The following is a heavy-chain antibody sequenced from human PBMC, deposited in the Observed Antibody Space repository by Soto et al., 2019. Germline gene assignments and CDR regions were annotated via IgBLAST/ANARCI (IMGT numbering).Heavy chain of an antibody. CDR1: GDSVSSNSAA. D-gene: IGHD3-9*01. CDR3: ARGGGDILTPADYYYYGMDV. J-gene: IGHJ6*02. Sequence: PSQTLSLTCAISGDSVSSNSAAWNWIRQSPSRGLEWLGRTYYRSKWYNDYAVSVKSRITINPDTSKNQFSLQLNSVTPEDTAVYYCARGGGDILTPADYYYYGMDVWGQGTTVTVSS. V-gene: IGHV6-1*01. CDR2: TYYRSKWYN.